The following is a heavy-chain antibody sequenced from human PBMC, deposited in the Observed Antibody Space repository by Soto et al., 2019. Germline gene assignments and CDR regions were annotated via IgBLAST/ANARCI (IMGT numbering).Heavy chain of an antibody. V-gene: IGHV1-8*01. CDR3: ARGLYGDYGIDY. J-gene: IGHJ4*02. CDR2: MNPNSGNT. CDR1: GYTFTSYD. D-gene: IGHD4-17*01. Sequence: ASVKVSCKASGYTFTSYDINWVRQATGQGLEWMGWMNPNSGNTGYAQKFQGRVTMTRNTSISTAYMELSSLRSEGTAVYYCARGLYGDYGIDYWGQGTLVTVSS.